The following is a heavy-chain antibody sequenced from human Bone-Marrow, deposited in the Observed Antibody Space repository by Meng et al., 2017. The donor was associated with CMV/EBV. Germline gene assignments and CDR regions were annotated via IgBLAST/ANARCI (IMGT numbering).Heavy chain of an antibody. CDR1: GFTFSSYA. D-gene: IGHD3-10*01. CDR3: ARAYPPWFRETHFDY. CDR2: ISPRSDYM. Sequence: GESLKISCAASGFTFSSYAMSWVRQAPGKGLEWVSSISPRSDYMNDADSVKGRFTISRDNAKNSLYLQMNSLRAEDTAVYYCARAYPPWFRETHFDYWGQGTLVTVFS. V-gene: IGHV3-21*01. J-gene: IGHJ4*02.